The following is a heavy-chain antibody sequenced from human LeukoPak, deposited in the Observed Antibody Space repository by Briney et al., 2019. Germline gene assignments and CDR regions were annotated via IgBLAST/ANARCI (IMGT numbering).Heavy chain of an antibody. CDR3: ARARTDGSGNYPFDN. Sequence: SETLSLTCTVSGGSIRRNYWNWVRQPPGKGLEWIGYIFYTGSTTYNPSLKSRVTISVDTSKNQFSLTLSSVTAADTAVYFCARARTDGSGNYPFDNWGQGTLVTVSS. D-gene: IGHD3-10*01. CDR2: IFYTGST. CDR1: GGSIRRNY. J-gene: IGHJ4*02. V-gene: IGHV4-59*01.